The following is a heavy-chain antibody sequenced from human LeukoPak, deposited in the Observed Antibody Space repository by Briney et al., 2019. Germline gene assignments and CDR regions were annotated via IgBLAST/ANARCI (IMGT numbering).Heavy chain of an antibody. CDR1: GFTFSSYW. CDR2: IKQDGSEK. CDR3: ASESPYCSGGSCPRKYYYYGMDV. D-gene: IGHD2-15*01. V-gene: IGHV3-7*01. Sequence: GGSLRLFCAASGFTFSSYWMSWVRQAPGKGLECVASIKQDGSEKYYVDSVKGRCTISRDNAKNSLYLQMNSLRAEDTAVYYCASESPYCSGGSCPRKYYYYGMDVWGQGTTVTVSS. J-gene: IGHJ6*02.